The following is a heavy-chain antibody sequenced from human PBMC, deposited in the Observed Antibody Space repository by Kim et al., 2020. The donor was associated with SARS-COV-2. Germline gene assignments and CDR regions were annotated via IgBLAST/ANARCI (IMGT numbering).Heavy chain of an antibody. D-gene: IGHD6-25*01. CDR3: ARGQKNTGYSSGTPYGY. CDR2: IKQDGSEK. CDR1: GFIFSTYW. Sequence: GGSLRLSCATSGFIFSTYWMSWVRQAPGKGLEWVANIKQDGSEKYYVDSVKGRFTISRDNAKSSLFLQMNSLSVEDTAVYYCARGQKNTGYSSGTPYGYWGQGTLVTVSS. J-gene: IGHJ4*02. V-gene: IGHV3-7*03.